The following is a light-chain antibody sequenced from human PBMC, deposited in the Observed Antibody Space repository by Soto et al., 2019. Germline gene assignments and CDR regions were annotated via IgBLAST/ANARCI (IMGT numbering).Light chain of an antibody. CDR1: QSVSNS. J-gene: IGKJ3*01. CDR3: QQRSNWPPGRFT. CDR2: DAS. V-gene: IGKV3-11*01. Sequence: ENVLTQSPATLSLSPGERATLSCRASQSVSNSLAWYQQKPGQAPRLLIYDASNRATGIPVRFSGSGSGTDFTLTISILEPEDFAVYYCQQRSNWPPGRFTFGPGTRVDIK.